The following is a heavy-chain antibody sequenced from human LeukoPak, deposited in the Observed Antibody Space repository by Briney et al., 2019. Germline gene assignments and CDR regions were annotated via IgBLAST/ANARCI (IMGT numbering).Heavy chain of an antibody. J-gene: IGHJ4*02. CDR2: IKPFNANT. CDR1: GYTFTYRY. V-gene: IGHV1-45*02. CDR3: ATSDYYDSSGYYSPFDY. Sequence: ASVKVSCKASGYTFTYRYLHWVRQAPGQALEWMGWIKPFNANTNYAQKFQDRVTITRDRSMSTAYMELSSLRSEDTATYYCATSDYYDSSGYYSPFDYWGQGTLVTVSS. D-gene: IGHD3-22*01.